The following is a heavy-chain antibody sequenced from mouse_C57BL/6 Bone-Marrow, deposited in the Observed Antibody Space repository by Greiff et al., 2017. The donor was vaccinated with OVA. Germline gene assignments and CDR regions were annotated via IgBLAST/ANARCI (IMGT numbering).Heavy chain of an antibody. J-gene: IGHJ2*01. V-gene: IGHV1-26*01. CDR3: ARSSGLDY. CDR2: INPNNGGT. Sequence: VQLQQPGAELVKPGASVKISCKASGYTFTDYYMNWVKQSHGKSLEWIGDINPNNGGTSYNQKFKGKATLTVDKSSSTAYMELRSLTSEDSAVYYCARSSGLDYWGQGTTLTVSS. D-gene: IGHD3-2*02. CDR1: GYTFTDYY.